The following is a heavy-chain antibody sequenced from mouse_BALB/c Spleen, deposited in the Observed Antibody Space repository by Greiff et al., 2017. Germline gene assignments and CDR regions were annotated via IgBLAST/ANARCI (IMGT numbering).Heavy chain of an antibody. J-gene: IGHJ3*01. CDR2: IYPGSGST. V-gene: IGHV1S22*01. CDR1: GYTFTSYW. CDR3: TRSGGNYPFAY. D-gene: IGHD2-1*01. Sequence: LQQPGSELVRPGASVKLSCKASGYTFTSYWMHWVKQRPGQGLEWIGNIYPGSGSTNYDEKFKSKATLTVDTSSSTAYMQLSSLTSEDSAVYYCTRSGGNYPFAYWGQGTLVTVSA.